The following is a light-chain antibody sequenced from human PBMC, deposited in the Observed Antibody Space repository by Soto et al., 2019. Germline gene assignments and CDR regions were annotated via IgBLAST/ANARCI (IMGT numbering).Light chain of an antibody. CDR3: QQYNNWPPLT. CDR2: GAS. V-gene: IGKV3-15*01. Sequence: EIVMTQSPATLSVSPGERATLSCRASQSVSSNLAWYQQKPGQAPRLLIYGASTRATGIPARFSGSGSGTESTLTISSLQSEDSAVYYCQQYNNWPPLTFGGGTKVEIK. J-gene: IGKJ4*01. CDR1: QSVSSN.